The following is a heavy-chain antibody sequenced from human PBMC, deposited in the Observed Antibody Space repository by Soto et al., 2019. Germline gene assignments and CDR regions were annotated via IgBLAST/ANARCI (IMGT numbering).Heavy chain of an antibody. CDR3: ARSTTRWLQLGFDY. Sequence: GGSLRLSCAASGFTFNIYWMSWVRQAPGKGLEWVANINQDGSEEYYVDSVKGRFTISRDNAKNSLFLQMDSLRSEDTAVYYCARSTTRWLQLGFDYWGQGTLVTSPQ. D-gene: IGHD5-12*01. V-gene: IGHV3-7*03. CDR1: GFTFNIYW. J-gene: IGHJ4*02. CDR2: INQDGSEE.